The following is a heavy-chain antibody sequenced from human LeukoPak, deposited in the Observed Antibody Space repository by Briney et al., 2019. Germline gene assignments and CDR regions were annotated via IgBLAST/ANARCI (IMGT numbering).Heavy chain of an antibody. CDR3: ARDGPSAAAKDY. J-gene: IGHJ4*02. CDR2: INSDGSST. Sequence: GGSLRLSCAASGFTFSSYWMHWVRQAPGKGLVWVSRINSDGSSTSYADPVKGRFTISRDNAKNTLYLQMNSLRAEDTAVYYCARDGPSAAAKDYWGQGTLVTVSS. D-gene: IGHD6-13*01. CDR1: GFTFSSYW. V-gene: IGHV3-74*01.